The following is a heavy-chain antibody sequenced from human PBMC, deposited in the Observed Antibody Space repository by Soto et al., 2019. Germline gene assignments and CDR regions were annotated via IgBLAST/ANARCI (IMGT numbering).Heavy chain of an antibody. V-gene: IGHV3-30*19. CDR1: GFTFRSYV. CDR3: ARWGTTGGLDV. D-gene: IGHD3-16*01. Sequence: QVQLVESGGGVVQPGTSLRLSCVGSGFTFRSYVIHWVRQAPGKGLEWVALTSYDGSNKYYDDSVKGRFTISRDNSRKTVDMQMDNLRLEDTALYYCARWGTTGGLDVWGQGTLVSVSS. J-gene: IGHJ4*02. CDR2: TSYDGSNK.